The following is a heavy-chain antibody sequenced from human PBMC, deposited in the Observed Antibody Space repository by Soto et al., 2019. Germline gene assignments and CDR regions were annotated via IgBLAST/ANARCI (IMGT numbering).Heavy chain of an antibody. CDR1: GFTVSSNY. Sequence: GGSLRLSCAASGFTVSSNYMSWVRRAPGKGLEWVSAISSSSGSIYYADSVKGRFTISRDNAKNSLYLQMNSPRAEDTAAYYCAREVVVVPAAVRFDPWGQGTLVTVSS. D-gene: IGHD2-2*01. J-gene: IGHJ5*02. V-gene: IGHV3-21*01. CDR3: AREVVVVPAAVRFDP. CDR2: ISSSSGSI.